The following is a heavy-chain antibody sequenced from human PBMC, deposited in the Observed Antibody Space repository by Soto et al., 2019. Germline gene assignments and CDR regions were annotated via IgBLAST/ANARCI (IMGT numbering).Heavy chain of an antibody. Sequence: QVQLQESGPGLVKPSETLSLTCTVSGGSISGYYWSWIRQPPGMGLEWIGYIYYSGSAYYTPSLKSRVTMSVDTAKTQFSLQLTSLTAADTAVYFCAKYRRTDAEGYTFDYWGQGALVTVSS. D-gene: IGHD5-18*01. J-gene: IGHJ4*02. CDR3: AKYRRTDAEGYTFDY. CDR2: IYYSGSA. CDR1: GGSISGYY. V-gene: IGHV4-59*01.